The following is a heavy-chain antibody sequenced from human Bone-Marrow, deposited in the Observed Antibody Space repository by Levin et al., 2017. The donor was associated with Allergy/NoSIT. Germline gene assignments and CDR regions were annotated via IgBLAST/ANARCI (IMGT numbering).Heavy chain of an antibody. V-gene: IGHV3-53*01. CDR2: IYSGGST. J-gene: IGHJ4*02. D-gene: IGHD1-26*01. Sequence: PGGSLRLSCAASGFTVSSNYMSWVRQAPGKGLEWVSVIYSGGSTYYADSVKGRFTISRDNSKNTLYLQMNSLRAEDTAVYYCARGRGSGSYPFDYWGQGTLVTVSS. CDR1: GFTVSSNY. CDR3: ARGRGSGSYPFDY.